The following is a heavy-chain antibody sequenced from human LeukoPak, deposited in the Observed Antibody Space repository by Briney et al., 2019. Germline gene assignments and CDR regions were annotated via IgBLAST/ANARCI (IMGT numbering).Heavy chain of an antibody. V-gene: IGHV4-59*01. CDR2: IYYSGST. CDR1: GGSISSYY. CDR3: ARKYYYDSSGYYSGAFDI. D-gene: IGHD3-22*01. Sequence: PSETLSLTCTVSGGSISSYYWSWIRQPPGKGLEWIGYIYYSGSTNYNPSLKSRVTISVDTSKNQFSLKLSSVTAADTAVYYCARKYYYDSSGYYSGAFDIWGQGTMVTVSS. J-gene: IGHJ3*02.